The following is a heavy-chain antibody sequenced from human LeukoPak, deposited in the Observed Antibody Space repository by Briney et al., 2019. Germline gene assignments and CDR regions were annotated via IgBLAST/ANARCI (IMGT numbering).Heavy chain of an antibody. CDR1: GGSISSDDYS. J-gene: IGHJ4*02. D-gene: IGHD1-1*01. Sequence: SQTLSLTCAVSGGSISSDDYSWSWIRQPPGKGLEWIGYIYHRGTTYYNPSLKSRVTISLARSKTQFSLKLSSVTVADTAVYYCARDSLSTFDYWGQGALVTVAS. CDR3: ARDSLSTFDY. CDR2: IYHRGTT. V-gene: IGHV4-30-2*01.